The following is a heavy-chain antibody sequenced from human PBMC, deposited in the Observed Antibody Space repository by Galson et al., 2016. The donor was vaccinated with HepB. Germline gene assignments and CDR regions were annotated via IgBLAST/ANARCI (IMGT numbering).Heavy chain of an antibody. V-gene: IGHV3-74*01. CDR1: GFAFSSHW. CDR3: GRDHSVVLTTAYNWFDP. D-gene: IGHD4-23*01. J-gene: IGHJ5*02. CDR2: INSDGTIS. Sequence: SLRLSCAASGFAFSSHWMHWVRQDLGKGLVWASRINSDGTISNYADSVKGRFTISRDNAKNTQYLQMNSLRVEDTAVYYCGRDHSVVLTTAYNWFDPWGQGTLVTVSS.